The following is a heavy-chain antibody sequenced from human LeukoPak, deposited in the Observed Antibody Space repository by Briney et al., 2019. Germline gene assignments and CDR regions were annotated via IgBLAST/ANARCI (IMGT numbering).Heavy chain of an antibody. D-gene: IGHD5-18*01. Sequence: ASVKVSCKASGYTFTGYYMHWVRQAPGQGLEWMGWINPNSGGTNYAQKFQGRVTMTRDTSISTANMELSRLRSDDTAVYYCARSPRYSYGFIDYWGQGNLVTVSS. CDR2: INPNSGGT. CDR1: GYTFTGYY. CDR3: ARSPRYSYGFIDY. V-gene: IGHV1-2*02. J-gene: IGHJ4*02.